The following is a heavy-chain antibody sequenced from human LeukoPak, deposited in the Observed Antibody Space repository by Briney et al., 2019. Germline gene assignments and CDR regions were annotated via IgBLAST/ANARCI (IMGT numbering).Heavy chain of an antibody. D-gene: IGHD1-14*01. Sequence: SGGSLRLSCAASGFTFSSYAMSWVRQAPGKGLEWVSAISGSGGSTYYADSVKGRFTISRDNAKNTLYLQMDSLRAEDTGVYYCARSNQADDYWGQGTLVTVSS. CDR3: ARSNQADDY. CDR1: GFTFSSYA. V-gene: IGHV3-23*01. J-gene: IGHJ4*02. CDR2: ISGSGGST.